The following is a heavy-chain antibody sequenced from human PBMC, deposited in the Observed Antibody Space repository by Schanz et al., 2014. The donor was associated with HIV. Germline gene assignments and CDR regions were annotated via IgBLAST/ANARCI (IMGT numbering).Heavy chain of an antibody. CDR2: ISSSSSYI. J-gene: IGHJ6*02. D-gene: IGHD4-17*01. V-gene: IGHV3-21*02. CDR1: GFSFSYYG. CDR3: AKGGFYGDYVSYYYGLDV. Sequence: ELQLVESGGRLVKPGGSLRLSCAASGFSFSYYGMNWVRQAPGKGLEWVSSISSSSSYIKYADSVKGRFTISRDNSKNTLSLQMSSLRAEDTAVYYCAKGGFYGDYVSYYYGLDVWGQGTTVTVSS.